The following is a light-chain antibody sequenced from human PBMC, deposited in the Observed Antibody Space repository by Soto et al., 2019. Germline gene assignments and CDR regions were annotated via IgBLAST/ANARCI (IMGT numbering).Light chain of an antibody. V-gene: IGKV1-39*01. Sequence: DVQMTQSPSTLSASVGDRVSITCRASESISVWLAWYQQKAGKAPNLLIYAASSLQSGVPSRFSGSGSGTDFALTISSLQPEDFATYYCQQSYSTPPWTFGQGTKVDIK. J-gene: IGKJ1*01. CDR2: AAS. CDR1: ESISVW. CDR3: QQSYSTPPWT.